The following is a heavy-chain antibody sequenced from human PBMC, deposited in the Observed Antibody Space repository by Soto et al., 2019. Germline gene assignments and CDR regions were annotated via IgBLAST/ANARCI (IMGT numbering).Heavy chain of an antibody. CDR2: IYWDDDK. J-gene: IGHJ4*02. CDR3: ARRTTVTTHFDY. CDR1: GFSLSTSGVG. Sequence: QITLKESGPTLVKPTQTLTLTCTFSGFSLSTSGVGVGWIRQPPGKTLEWLALIYWDDDKRYSPSLKSRLTITKDTSKNQVVLTMTNMDPVDTATYYCARRTTVTTHFDYWGQGTLVTVSS. V-gene: IGHV2-5*02. D-gene: IGHD4-17*01.